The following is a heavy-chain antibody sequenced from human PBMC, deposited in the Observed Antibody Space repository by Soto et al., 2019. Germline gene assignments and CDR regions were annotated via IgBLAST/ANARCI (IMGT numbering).Heavy chain of an antibody. CDR1: GFTFISYG. CDR2: ITTTGRNT. J-gene: IGHJ5*02. Sequence: GGSLRLSCAASGFTFISYGMTWVRQAPGKGLEWVSGITTTGRNTYYAESVKGRFTISRDNSKNVVYLQMNSLRAEDTAVYYCARGAAAAGTDWFDAWGQGTLGIVSS. CDR3: ARGAAAAGTDWFDA. D-gene: IGHD6-13*01. V-gene: IGHV3-23*01.